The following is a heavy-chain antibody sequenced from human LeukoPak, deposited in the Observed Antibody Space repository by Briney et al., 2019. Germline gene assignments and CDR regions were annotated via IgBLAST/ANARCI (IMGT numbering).Heavy chain of an antibody. D-gene: IGHD1-26*01. CDR3: ATTPPVGATEGAYFDY. V-gene: IGHV1-2*02. Sequence: GASVRVSCKASGYTFTGYYMHWVRQAPGQGLEWMGWINPNSGGTNYAQKFQGRVTMTRDTSISTAYMELSRLRSDDTAVYYCATTPPVGATEGAYFDYWGQGTLVTVSS. J-gene: IGHJ4*02. CDR2: INPNSGGT. CDR1: GYTFTGYY.